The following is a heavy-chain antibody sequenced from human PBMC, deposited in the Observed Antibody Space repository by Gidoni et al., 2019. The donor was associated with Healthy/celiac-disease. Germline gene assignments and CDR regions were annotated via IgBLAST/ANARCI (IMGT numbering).Heavy chain of an antibody. D-gene: IGHD6-6*01. CDR2: SSSYI. CDR3: ARDGKYSSFDY. Sequence: SSSYIYYADSVKGRFTISRDNAKNSLYLQMNSLRAEDTAVYYCARDGKYSSFDYWGQGTLVTVSS. J-gene: IGHJ4*02. V-gene: IGHV3-21*01.